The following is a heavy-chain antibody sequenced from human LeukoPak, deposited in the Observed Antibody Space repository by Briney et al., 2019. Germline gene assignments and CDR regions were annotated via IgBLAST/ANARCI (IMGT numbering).Heavy chain of an antibody. V-gene: IGHV3-43D*03. J-gene: IGHJ4*02. D-gene: IGHD3-22*01. Sequence: GGSLRLSCAASGFTFDDYAMHWVRQAPGKGLEWVSLISRDGGSTYYADSVKGRFTISRDNSKNSLYLQMNSLRAEDTALYYCAKDLGTNYYDSSGPHPHVGYFDYWGQGTLVTVSS. CDR1: GFTFDDYA. CDR3: AKDLGTNYYDSSGPHPHVGYFDY. CDR2: ISRDGGST.